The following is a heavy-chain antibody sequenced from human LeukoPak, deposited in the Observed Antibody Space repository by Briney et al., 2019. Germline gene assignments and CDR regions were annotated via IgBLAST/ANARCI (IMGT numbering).Heavy chain of an antibody. CDR3: ARHSAQLWFHSSRTNWFDP. V-gene: IGHV4-59*08. CDR2: IYYSGST. D-gene: IGHD5-18*01. Sequence: SETLSLTCTVSGGSISSYYWSWIRQPPGKGLEWIGYIYYSGSTSYNPSLKSRVTISVDTSKNQFSLKLSSVTAADTAVYYCARHSAQLWFHSSRTNWFDPWGQGTLVTVSS. J-gene: IGHJ5*02. CDR1: GGSISSYY.